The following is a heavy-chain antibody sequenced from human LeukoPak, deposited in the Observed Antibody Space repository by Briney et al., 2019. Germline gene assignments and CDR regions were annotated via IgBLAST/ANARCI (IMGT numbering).Heavy chain of an antibody. Sequence: HAGGSLRLSCAASGFTFSSYAMSWVRQAPGKGLEWVSAISGSGGSTYYADSVKGRFTISRDNSKNTLYLQMNSLRAEDTAVYYCAKDRETASDYYYYGMDVWGQGTTVTVSS. CDR2: ISGSGGST. V-gene: IGHV3-23*01. J-gene: IGHJ6*02. D-gene: IGHD3-10*01. CDR3: AKDRETASDYYYYGMDV. CDR1: GFTFSSYA.